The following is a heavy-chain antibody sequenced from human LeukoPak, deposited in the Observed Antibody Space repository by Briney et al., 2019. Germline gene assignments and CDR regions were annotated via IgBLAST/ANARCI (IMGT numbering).Heavy chain of an antibody. J-gene: IGHJ4*02. Sequence: PSETLSLTCTVSGGSISSGSYYWSWIRQPAGKGLEWIGRIYTSGSTNYNPSLKSRVTISVDTSKNQFSLKLSSVTAADTAVYYCARDHVTLGRPFDYWGQGTLVTVSS. CDR2: IYTSGST. V-gene: IGHV4-61*02. CDR1: GGSISSGSYY. D-gene: IGHD4-23*01. CDR3: ARDHVTLGRPFDY.